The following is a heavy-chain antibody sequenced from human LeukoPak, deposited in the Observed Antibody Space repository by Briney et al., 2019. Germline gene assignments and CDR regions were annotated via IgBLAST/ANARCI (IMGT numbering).Heavy chain of an antibody. CDR2: ISGSGGST. CDR3: ARGPYSSSPRTYYYYYMDV. CDR1: GFTFSSYG. V-gene: IGHV3-23*01. J-gene: IGHJ6*03. D-gene: IGHD6-13*01. Sequence: PGGSLRLSCAASGFTFSSYGMSWVRQAPGKGLEWVSAISGSGGSTYYADSVKGRFTISRDNSKNTLYLQMNSLRAEDTAVYYCARGPYSSSPRTYYYYYMDVWGKGTTVIVSS.